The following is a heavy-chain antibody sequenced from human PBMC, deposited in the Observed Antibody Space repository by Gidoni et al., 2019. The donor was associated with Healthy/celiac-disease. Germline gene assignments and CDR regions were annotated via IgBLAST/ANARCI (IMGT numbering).Heavy chain of an antibody. CDR1: GCTFSSYS. CDR2: ISSSSSYI. CDR3: ARGPQATYYYDSSGYLTTSFDY. Sequence: EVQLVESGGGLVKPGGSLRLSCAASGCTFSSYSMKWVRQAPGKGLELVSSISSSSSYIYYADSVKGRFTISRDNAKNSLYLQMNSLRAEDTAVYYCARGPQATYYYDSSGYLTTSFDYWGQGTLVTVSS. D-gene: IGHD3-22*01. V-gene: IGHV3-21*01. J-gene: IGHJ4*02.